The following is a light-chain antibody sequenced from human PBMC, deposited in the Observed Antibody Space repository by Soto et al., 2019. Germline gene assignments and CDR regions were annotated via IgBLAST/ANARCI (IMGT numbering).Light chain of an antibody. CDR2: GAS. Sequence: EIVMTQSPATLSVSPGERATLSCRASQSVSSNLAWYQQKPGQAPRLLIYGASTRATGIPARFSGSGSGTEFTLTISSLQSEDFAVYYCQQYNNWPSITVGQGPRLEIK. J-gene: IGKJ5*01. CDR3: QQYNNWPSIT. CDR1: QSVSSN. V-gene: IGKV3-15*01.